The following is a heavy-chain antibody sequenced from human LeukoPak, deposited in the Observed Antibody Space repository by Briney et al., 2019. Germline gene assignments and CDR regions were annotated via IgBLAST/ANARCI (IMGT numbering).Heavy chain of an antibody. J-gene: IGHJ4*02. D-gene: IGHD5-12*01. V-gene: IGHV3-48*03. CDR3: ATLTVASPFDY. Sequence: GGSLRLSCAASGFTFSSYEMNWVRQAPGKGLEWVSYISSSGSTIYYADSVKGRFTISRDNAKNSLYLQMNSLRAEDTAVYYCATLTVASPFDYWSQGALVTVSS. CDR1: GFTFSSYE. CDR2: ISSSGSTI.